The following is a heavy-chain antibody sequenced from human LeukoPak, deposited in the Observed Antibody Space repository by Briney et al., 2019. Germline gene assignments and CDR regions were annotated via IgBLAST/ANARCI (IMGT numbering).Heavy chain of an antibody. Sequence: GASVKVSCKASGGTFSSYAISWVRQAPGQGLEWMGRIIPILGIANYAQKFQGRVTITADKSTSTAYMELSSLRSEDTAVYYCAGGGTWGVVVPAAFNWFDPWGQGTLVTVSS. CDR1: GGTFSSYA. V-gene: IGHV1-69*04. D-gene: IGHD2-2*01. CDR3: AGGGTWGVVVPAAFNWFDP. CDR2: IIPILGIA. J-gene: IGHJ5*02.